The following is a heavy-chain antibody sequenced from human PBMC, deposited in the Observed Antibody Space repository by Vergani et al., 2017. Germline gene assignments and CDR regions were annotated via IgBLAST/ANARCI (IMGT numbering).Heavy chain of an antibody. CDR2: ISSSSSYI. D-gene: IGHD3-16*01. J-gene: IGHJ4*02. Sequence: EVQLVESGGGLVKPGGSLRLSCAASGFTFSSYSMNWVRQAPGKGLEWVSSISSSSSYIYYADSVKGRFTISRDNSKNTLYLQMNSLRAEDTAVYYCAKVGLIFLSWGYFDYWGQGTLVTVSS. CDR1: GFTFSSYS. CDR3: AKVGLIFLSWGYFDY. V-gene: IGHV3-21*04.